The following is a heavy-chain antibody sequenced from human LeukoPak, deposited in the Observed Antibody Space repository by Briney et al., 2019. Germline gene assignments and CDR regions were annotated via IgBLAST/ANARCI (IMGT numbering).Heavy chain of an antibody. V-gene: IGHV4-34*01. Sequence: PSETLPLTCAVYGGSFSGYYWSWIRQPPGKGLEWIGEINHSGSTNYNPSLKSRVTISVDTSKNQFSLKLSSVTAADTAVYYCAREPFWSGYYLSFDYWGQGTLVTVSS. CDR3: AREPFWSGYYLSFDY. CDR1: GGSFSGYY. CDR2: INHSGST. D-gene: IGHD3-3*01. J-gene: IGHJ4*02.